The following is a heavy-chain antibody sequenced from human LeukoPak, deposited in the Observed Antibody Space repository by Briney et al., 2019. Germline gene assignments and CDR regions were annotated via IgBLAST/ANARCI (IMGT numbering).Heavy chain of an antibody. CDR1: GGSFSGYY. J-gene: IGHJ5*02. D-gene: IGHD2-2*01. V-gene: IGHV4-34*01. CDR2: INHSGST. CDR3: ARSTSRLSNWFDP. Sequence: SETLSLTCTVYGGSFSGYYWSWIRQPPGKGLEWIGEINHSGSTNYNPSLKSRVTISVDTSKNQFSLKLSSVTAADTAVYYCARSTSRLSNWFDPWGQGTLVTVSS.